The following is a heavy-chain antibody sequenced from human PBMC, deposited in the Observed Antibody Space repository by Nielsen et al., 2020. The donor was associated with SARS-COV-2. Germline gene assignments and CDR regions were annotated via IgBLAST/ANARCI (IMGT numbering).Heavy chain of an antibody. Sequence: GGSLRLSCAASGFTFNSVGMHWVRQAPGKGLEWVAVISYEGSIKFYSDSVKGRFTISRDNSKNTLYLQMNSLRSEDAAMYFCAKSNLLFWFGESRQLDYWGRGTLVAVSS. J-gene: IGHJ4*02. V-gene: IGHV3-30*18. D-gene: IGHD3-10*01. CDR1: GFTFNSVG. CDR3: AKSNLLFWFGESRQLDY. CDR2: ISYEGSIK.